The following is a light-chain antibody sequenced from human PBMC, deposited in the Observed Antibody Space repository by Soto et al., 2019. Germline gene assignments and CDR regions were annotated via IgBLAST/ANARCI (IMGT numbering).Light chain of an antibody. Sequence: QAVVTQEPSLTVSPGGTVTLTCGSSTGDVTNGRWPYWFQQRPGQVPRTLIHDTSNKHPCTPARFSGSLLGGKAALTLSGAQPEDEAVYYCLLFYDGVAVFGGGTQLTVL. CDR2: DTS. V-gene: IGLV7-46*01. CDR1: TGDVTNGRW. J-gene: IGLJ7*01. CDR3: LLFYDGVAV.